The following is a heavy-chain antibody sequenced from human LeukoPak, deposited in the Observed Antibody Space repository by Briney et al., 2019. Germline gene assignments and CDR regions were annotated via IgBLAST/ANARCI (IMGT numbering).Heavy chain of an antibody. D-gene: IGHD6-19*01. CDR3: ARSRRLSSGWYEH. CDR1: GGSISSSSYY. CDR2: IYYSGST. J-gene: IGHJ1*01. Sequence: SETLSLTCTVSGGSISSSSYYWGWIRQPPGKGLEWIGYIYYSGSTNYNPSLKSRVTISVDTSKNQFSLKLSSVTAADTAVYYCARSRRLSSGWYEHWGQGTLVTVSS. V-gene: IGHV4-61*05.